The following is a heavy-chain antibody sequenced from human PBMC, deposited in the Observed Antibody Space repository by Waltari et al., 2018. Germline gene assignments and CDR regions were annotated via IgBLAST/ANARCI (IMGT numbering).Heavy chain of an antibody. CDR2: IKPDGSQT. V-gene: IGHV3-7*01. CDR1: GFPLSNYW. Sequence: EVQLVESGGGLVQPGGSLSLSWLASGFPLSNYWMHWVRQAPGKGLEWVAHIKPDGSQTDYVDSVKGRFAISRDNARNSLYLQMNSLRADDTAIYYCARDPARRADYWGQGTLVTVSS. CDR3: ARDPARRADY. J-gene: IGHJ4*02.